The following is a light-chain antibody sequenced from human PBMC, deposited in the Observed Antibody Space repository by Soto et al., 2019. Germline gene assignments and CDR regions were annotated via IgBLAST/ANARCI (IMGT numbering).Light chain of an antibody. CDR1: QSVFSS. Sequence: EIVMTQSPATLSVSPGERVTLSCRASQSVFSSLAWYQQKPGQAPRLLIYGAATSATGIPARFSGSGSGTDFTLTISSLQSEDFAVYCCQQYHTWPAFGRGTRVEIK. CDR2: GAA. CDR3: QQYHTWPA. J-gene: IGKJ4*02. V-gene: IGKV3-15*01.